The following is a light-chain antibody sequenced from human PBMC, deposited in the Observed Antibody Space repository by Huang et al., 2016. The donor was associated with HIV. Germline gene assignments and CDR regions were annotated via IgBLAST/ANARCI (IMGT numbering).Light chain of an antibody. V-gene: IGKV3-15*01. CDR1: QNVNSN. J-gene: IGKJ1*01. CDR3: QQYDKWPQT. Sequence: EIVMTQSPATLSVSPGGRATLSCRASQNVNSNLALYQRKPGQAPRLLIYGASTRASGIADRFSGGGSGTDVTLTISSLQSEDFAGYYCQQYDKWPQTVGQGTKVEIK. CDR2: GAS.